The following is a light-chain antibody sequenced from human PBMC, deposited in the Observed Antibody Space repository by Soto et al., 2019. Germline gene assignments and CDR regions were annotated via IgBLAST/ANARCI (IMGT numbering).Light chain of an antibody. Sequence: DVVLTQSPLSLGVTPGEPASISCRSSQSLLNSNGYYYLDWYLQKPGQSPQLLIYLGSYRASGVPDRFSGSASGTDFSLKISRVEAEDVGVYYCMQTFHTVGFSGGTKVDIK. V-gene: IGKV2-28*01. CDR2: LGS. CDR3: MQTFHTVG. CDR1: QSLLNSNGYYY. J-gene: IGKJ4*01.